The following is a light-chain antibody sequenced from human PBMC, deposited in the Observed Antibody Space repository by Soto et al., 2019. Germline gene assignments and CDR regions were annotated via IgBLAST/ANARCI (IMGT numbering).Light chain of an antibody. V-gene: IGKV3-15*01. Sequence: EIVMTQSPATLSVSPGERATLSCRASQSVSSNLAWYQQKLGQAPRLLIYGASTRATGIPARFSGSGSETDFTLTVSSLRSEDSAVYYCQQYNYWPITFGQGTRLEIK. J-gene: IGKJ5*01. CDR2: GAS. CDR3: QQYNYWPIT. CDR1: QSVSSN.